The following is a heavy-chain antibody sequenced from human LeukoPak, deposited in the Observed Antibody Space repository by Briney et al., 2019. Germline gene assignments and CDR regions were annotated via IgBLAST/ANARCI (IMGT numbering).Heavy chain of an antibody. CDR1: GFTFSSYG. Sequence: PGGSLRLSCAASGFTFSSYGMHWVRQAPGKGLEWVAFIRYDGSNKYYADSVKGRFTISRDNSKNTLYLQMNSLRAEDTAVYYCAKDERDDFWSGSFDYWGQGTLVTVSS. D-gene: IGHD3-3*01. V-gene: IGHV3-30*02. CDR3: AKDERDDFWSGSFDY. CDR2: IRYDGSNK. J-gene: IGHJ4*02.